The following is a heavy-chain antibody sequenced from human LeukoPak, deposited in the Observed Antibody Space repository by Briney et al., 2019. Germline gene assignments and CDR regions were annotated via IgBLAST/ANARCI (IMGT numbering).Heavy chain of an antibody. V-gene: IGHV4-59*01. CDR2: IYYSGST. Sequence: SETLSLTCTVSGGSISSYYWSWIRQPPGKGLEWIGYIYYSGSTNYNPSLKSRVTISVDTSKNQFSLKLSSVTAADTAVYYCARYDAVEGYYFDYWGQGTLVTVSS. CDR1: GGSISSYY. J-gene: IGHJ4*02. D-gene: IGHD3-16*01. CDR3: ARYDAVEGYYFDY.